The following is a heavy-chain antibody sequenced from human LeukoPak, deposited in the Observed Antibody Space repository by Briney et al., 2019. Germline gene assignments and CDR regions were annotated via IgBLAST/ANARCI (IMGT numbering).Heavy chain of an antibody. Sequence: SETLSLTCTASGGSISSYYWSWIRQPPGKGLEWIGYIYYSGSTNYNPSLKSRVTISVDTSKNQFSLKLSSVTAADTAVYYCARHSTYYYDSSGFYYWGQGTLVTVSS. V-gene: IGHV4-59*01. D-gene: IGHD3-22*01. CDR3: ARHSTYYYDSSGFYY. J-gene: IGHJ4*02. CDR2: IYYSGST. CDR1: GGSISSYY.